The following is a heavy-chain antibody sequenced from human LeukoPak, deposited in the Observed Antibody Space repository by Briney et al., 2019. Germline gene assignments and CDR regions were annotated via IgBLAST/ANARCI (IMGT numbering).Heavy chain of an antibody. Sequence: PSETLSLTCAVYGGSFSGYYWSWIRQPPGKGLEWIGEINHSGSTNYNPSLKSRVTTSVDTSKNQFSLKLSSVTAADTAVYYCASSATKIMVYGEYFQHWGQGTLVTVSS. J-gene: IGHJ1*01. CDR2: INHSGST. CDR1: GGSFSGYY. V-gene: IGHV4-34*01. CDR3: ASSATKIMVYGEYFQH. D-gene: IGHD2-8*01.